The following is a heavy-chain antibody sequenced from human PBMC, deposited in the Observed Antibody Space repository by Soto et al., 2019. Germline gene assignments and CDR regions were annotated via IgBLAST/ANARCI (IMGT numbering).Heavy chain of an antibody. J-gene: IGHJ6*02. CDR1: GYTFTSYG. D-gene: IGHD1-1*01. CDR3: ARERTGTTSMDV. V-gene: IGHV1-8*02. Sequence: ASVKVSCKASGYTFTSYGIGWPRQAPGQGPEWMGWMNPNSGNTGYAQKFQGRVTMTRNTSISTAYMELSSLRSEDTAVYYCARERTGTTSMDVWGQGTTVTVSS. CDR2: MNPNSGNT.